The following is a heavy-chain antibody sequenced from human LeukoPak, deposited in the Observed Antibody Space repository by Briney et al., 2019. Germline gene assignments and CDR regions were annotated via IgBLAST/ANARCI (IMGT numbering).Heavy chain of an antibody. CDR2: IYPGDSDT. CDR1: GYSFTSYW. V-gene: IGHV5-51*01. CDR3: AREAVSGAIFGTFDY. D-gene: IGHD2-2*01. J-gene: IGHJ4*02. Sequence: GESLMISCKGSGYSFTSYWIGWVRQMPGKGLEWMGIIYPGDSDTRYSPSFQGQVTISADKSTRTAYLQWSSLKASDTAMYYCAREAVSGAIFGTFDYWGQGTLVTVSS.